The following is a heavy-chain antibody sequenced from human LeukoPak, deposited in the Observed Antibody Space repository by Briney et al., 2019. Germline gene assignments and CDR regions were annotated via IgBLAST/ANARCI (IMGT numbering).Heavy chain of an antibody. CDR2: ISSRSGYI. Sequence: GGSLRLSCAASGFTFSSYSMSWVRQAPGKGLEWVSSISSRSGYIYYGDSVKGRFTISRDNAKNSLYLQMNTLRAEDTAVYYCASFDSSGWHYFEYWGQGTLVTVSA. J-gene: IGHJ4*02. CDR3: ASFDSSGWHYFEY. V-gene: IGHV3-21*01. CDR1: GFTFSSYS. D-gene: IGHD6-19*01.